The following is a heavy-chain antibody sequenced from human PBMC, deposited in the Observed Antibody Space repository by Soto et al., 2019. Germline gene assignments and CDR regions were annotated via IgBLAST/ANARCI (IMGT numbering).Heavy chain of an antibody. CDR2: INAGNGDT. CDR3: ARGGSGWPFDY. D-gene: IGHD6-19*01. J-gene: IGHJ4*02. V-gene: IGHV1-3*01. Sequence: GASVKVSCKASGFPFNKYAIYWVRQAPGQGLEWMGWINAGNGDTKYSQKFQGRVTITRDTSASTAYMELSSLRSEDTAVYYCARGGSGWPFDYWRQGTLVTVS. CDR1: GFPFNKYA.